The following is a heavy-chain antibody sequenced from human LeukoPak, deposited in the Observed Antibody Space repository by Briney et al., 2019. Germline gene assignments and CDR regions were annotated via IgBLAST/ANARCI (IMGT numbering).Heavy chain of an antibody. J-gene: IGHJ3*02. CDR3: ARAFSIHDAFDI. V-gene: IGHV4-39*07. CDR1: GGSISSSSYY. CDR2: IYYSGST. Sequence: PSETLSLTCTVSGGSISSSSYYWGWIRQPPGKGLEWIGSIYYSGSTYYNPSLKSRVTISVDTSKNQFSLKLSSVTAADTAVYYCARAFSIHDAFDIWGQGTMVTVSS. D-gene: IGHD3-3*02.